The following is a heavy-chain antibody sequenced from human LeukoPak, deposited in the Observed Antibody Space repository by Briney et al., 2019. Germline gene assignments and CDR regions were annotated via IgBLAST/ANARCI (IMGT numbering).Heavy chain of an antibody. V-gene: IGHV3-21*04. CDR2: ISSSSSYI. Sequence: GGSLRLSCAASGFTFSSYSMNWVRQAPGKGLEWVSSISSSSSYIYYADSVKGRFTISRDNSKNTLYLQMNSLRAEDTAVYYCAKLDISEVFFDYWGQGTLVTVSS. CDR1: GFTFSSYS. J-gene: IGHJ4*02. D-gene: IGHD3/OR15-3a*01. CDR3: AKLDISEVFFDY.